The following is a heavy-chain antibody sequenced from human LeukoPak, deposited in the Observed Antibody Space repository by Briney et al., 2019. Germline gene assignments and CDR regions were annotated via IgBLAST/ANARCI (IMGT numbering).Heavy chain of an antibody. CDR2: IKQDGSEK. D-gene: IGHD3-22*01. CDR3: ARETYYGTMDV. CDR1: GFTFSSYC. J-gene: IGHJ6*04. V-gene: IGHV3-7*03. Sequence: GGSLRLSCAASGFTFSSYCMSWVRPAPGKGLEWVANIKQDGSEKYYVDSVKGRFTISRDNAKNSLYLQMNSLRAEDTAVYYCARETYYGTMDVWGKGTTVTVSS.